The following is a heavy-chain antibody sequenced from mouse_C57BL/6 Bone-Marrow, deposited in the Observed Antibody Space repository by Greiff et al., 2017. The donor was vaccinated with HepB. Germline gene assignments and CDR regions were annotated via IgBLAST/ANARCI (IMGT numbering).Heavy chain of an antibody. D-gene: IGHD2-4*01. V-gene: IGHV1-81*01. Sequence: VHLVESGAELARPGASVKLSCKASGYTFTSYGISWVKQRTGQGLEWIGEIYPRSGNTYYNEKFKGKATLTADKSSSTAYMELRSLTSEDSAVYFCARYDYAVPFAYWGQGTLVTVSA. CDR3: ARYDYAVPFAY. CDR1: GYTFTSYG. J-gene: IGHJ3*01. CDR2: IYPRSGNT.